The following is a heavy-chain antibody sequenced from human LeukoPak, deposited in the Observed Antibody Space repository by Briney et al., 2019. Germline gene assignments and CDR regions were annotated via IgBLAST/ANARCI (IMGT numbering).Heavy chain of an antibody. Sequence: GRSLRLSCAASGFTFSSYGTHWVRQAPGKGLEWVAVISYDGSNKYYADSVKGRFTISRDNSKNTLYLQMNSLRAEDTAVYYCAKEEVAGPFDYWGQGTLVTVSS. D-gene: IGHD6-19*01. CDR2: ISYDGSNK. V-gene: IGHV3-30*18. CDR3: AKEEVAGPFDY. J-gene: IGHJ4*02. CDR1: GFTFSSYG.